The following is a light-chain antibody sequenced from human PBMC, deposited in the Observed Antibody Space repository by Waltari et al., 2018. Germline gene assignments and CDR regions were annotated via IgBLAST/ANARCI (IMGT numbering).Light chain of an antibody. CDR1: NSDIGTYDY. CDR2: DVR. J-gene: IGLJ3*02. Sequence: HSALTQSASVSGSRGQSITLSCTGTNSDIGTYDYVSWFQQLPGKAPKLIIYDVRNRPLGISNRFSGSKSGITASLSISGLLAEDEAYYYCSSYTSSSTWVFGGGTKLTVL. CDR3: SSYTSSSTWV. V-gene: IGLV2-14*03.